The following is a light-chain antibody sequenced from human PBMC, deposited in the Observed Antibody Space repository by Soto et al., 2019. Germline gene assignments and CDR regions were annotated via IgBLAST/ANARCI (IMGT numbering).Light chain of an antibody. CDR1: QSVSSSY. V-gene: IGKV3-20*01. J-gene: IGKJ2*01. CDR2: GAS. CDR3: QQYGSSPMYT. Sequence: EIVLTQSPGTLSLSPGERATLSCRASQSVSSSYLAWYQQKPGQAPRLLIHGASARATGIPDRFSGSGSGTDFTLNIRRLEPEDFAVYFCQQYGSSPMYTFGQGTKLEIK.